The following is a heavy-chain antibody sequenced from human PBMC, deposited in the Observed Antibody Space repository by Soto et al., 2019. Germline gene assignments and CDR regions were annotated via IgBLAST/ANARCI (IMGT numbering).Heavy chain of an antibody. D-gene: IGHD6-13*01. V-gene: IGHV3-7*05. J-gene: IGHJ3*02. CDR1: GFTLSAYW. CDR3: ARDVSPGSSSLYLDAFEI. Sequence: EVQLEESGGDLVQPGGSLRLSCAASGFTLSAYWMTWVRQAPGKGLEWVANINRDGSKKSYLDSVRGRFTISRDNVGNSLYLQMDSLRADDTAQYYCARDVSPGSSSLYLDAFEIWGQGTMVTVSS. CDR2: INRDGSKK.